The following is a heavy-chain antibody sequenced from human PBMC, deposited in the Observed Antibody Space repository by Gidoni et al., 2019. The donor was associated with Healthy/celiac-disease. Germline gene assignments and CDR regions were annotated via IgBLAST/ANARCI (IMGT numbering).Heavy chain of an antibody. Sequence: QVQLQESGPGLVKPSQTLSLTCPFSGCSISRGDYYWSWIRQPPGQGLEWIGYIYYSGSTYYNPSLKSRVTISVDTSKNQFSLKLSSVTAADTAVYYCAREYYDFWSGYYNGDAFDIWGQGTMVTVSS. D-gene: IGHD3-3*01. CDR2: IYYSGST. V-gene: IGHV4-30-4*01. CDR3: AREYYDFWSGYYNGDAFDI. CDR1: GCSISRGDYY. J-gene: IGHJ3*02.